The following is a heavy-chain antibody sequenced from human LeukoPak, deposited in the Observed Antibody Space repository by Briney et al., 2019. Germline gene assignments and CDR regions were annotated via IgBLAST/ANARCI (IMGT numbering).Heavy chain of an antibody. Sequence: SETLSLTRTVSGDSISSGDYYWSWIRQPAGKGLEWIGRISSSGSTNYNPSLKSRVTMSVDTSKTQFSLKLISVTTADAAVYFCARGTNYYYMDVWGKGTTVTISS. CDR2: ISSSGST. D-gene: IGHD1/OR15-1a*01. CDR1: GDSISSGDYY. V-gene: IGHV4-61*02. CDR3: ARGTNYYYMDV. J-gene: IGHJ6*03.